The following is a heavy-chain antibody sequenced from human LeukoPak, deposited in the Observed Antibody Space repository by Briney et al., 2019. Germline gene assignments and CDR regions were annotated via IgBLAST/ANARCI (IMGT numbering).Heavy chain of an antibody. CDR2: ISGIGVGT. CDR1: GFIFRNYA. V-gene: IGHV3-23*01. Sequence: GGSLRLSCAGSGFIFRNYAMSWVRQAPGMGLEWVSAISGIGVGTNYADSVKGRFTISRDNSKNTLYLQMNSLRAEDTAVYYCAKNGRDDHDKYSFDFWGQGTQVTVSS. J-gene: IGHJ4*02. D-gene: IGHD3-9*01. CDR3: AKNGRDDHDKYSFDF.